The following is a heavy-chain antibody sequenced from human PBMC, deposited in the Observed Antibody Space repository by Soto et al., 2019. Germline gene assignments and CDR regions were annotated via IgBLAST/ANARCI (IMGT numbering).Heavy chain of an antibody. J-gene: IGHJ4*02. D-gene: IGHD3-3*01. CDR2: IRGSGGTT. Sequence: EVQLLESGGGFVQPGGSLRLSCAASGFSFSSYAMSWVRQAPGKGLEWVSAIRGSGGTTYYADYVKGRFTISRDNSKNTLYLQMNGLRAEDTAVYYCAKDAYFDFWSGRYYFDYWGQGTLVTVSS. CDR1: GFSFSSYA. CDR3: AKDAYFDFWSGRYYFDY. V-gene: IGHV3-23*01.